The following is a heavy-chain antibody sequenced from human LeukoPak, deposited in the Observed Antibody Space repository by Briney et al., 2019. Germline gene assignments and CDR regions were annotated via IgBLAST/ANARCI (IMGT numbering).Heavy chain of an antibody. CDR1: GFTFSSYA. V-gene: IGHV3-30-3*01. CDR3: ARDRGAVYYYYMDV. CDR2: ISYDGSNK. J-gene: IGHJ6*03. Sequence: GGSLRLSCAASGFTFSSYAMHWVRQAPGKGLEWVAVISYDGSNKYYADSVKGRFTISRDNSKNTLYLQMNSLRAEDTAVYYCARDRGAVYYYYMDVWGKGTTVTVSS.